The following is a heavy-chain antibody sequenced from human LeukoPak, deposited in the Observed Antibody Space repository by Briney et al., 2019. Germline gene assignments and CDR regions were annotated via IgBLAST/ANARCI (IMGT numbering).Heavy chain of an antibody. CDR2: ISGSGSST. J-gene: IGHJ4*02. V-gene: IGHV3-23*01. CDR1: GFTFSSYA. D-gene: IGHD3-3*01. Sequence: PGGSLRLSCAASGFTFSSYAMSWVRQAPGKGLEWVSAISGSGSSTYYADSVKGRFTISRDNSKNTLYLQMNSLRAEDTAVYYCAKFLEASWSGNNPPPDSPFDYWGQGTLVTVSS. CDR3: AKFLEASWSGNNPPPDSPFDY.